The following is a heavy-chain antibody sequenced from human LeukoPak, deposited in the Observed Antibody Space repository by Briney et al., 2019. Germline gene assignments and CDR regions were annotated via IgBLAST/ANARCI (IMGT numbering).Heavy chain of an antibody. Sequence: SSQTLFLTCTVSGGSISSGGYYWSWIRQHPGKGLEWIGSIYYSGSTYYNPSLKSRLTISVDTSKNRFSLKLSSVTAADTAVYYCAREDPGITMVRGGSFDYWGQGTLVTVSS. CDR3: AREDPGITMVRGGSFDY. CDR1: GGSISSGGYY. CDR2: IYYSGST. V-gene: IGHV4-31*03. J-gene: IGHJ4*02. D-gene: IGHD3-10*01.